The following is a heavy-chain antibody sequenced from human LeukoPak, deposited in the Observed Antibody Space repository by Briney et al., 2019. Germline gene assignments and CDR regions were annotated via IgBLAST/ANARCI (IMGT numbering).Heavy chain of an antibody. V-gene: IGHV3-11*01. CDR2: ISSSSSTI. J-gene: IGHJ4*02. CDR3: ARDQFLDS. CDR1: GFASSDYY. Sequence: PGGSLRLSCAASGFASSDYYMNWIRQAPGKGLEWVSYISSSSSTIYYADSVKGRFTISRDNAKNSLYLQMNSLRAEDTAVYYCARDQFLDSWGQGTLVTVSS.